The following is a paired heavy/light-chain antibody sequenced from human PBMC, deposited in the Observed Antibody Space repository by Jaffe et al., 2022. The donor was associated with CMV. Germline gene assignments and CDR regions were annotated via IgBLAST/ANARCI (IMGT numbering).Heavy chain of an antibody. J-gene: IGHJ4*02. CDR3: ARSSRIQLWSPIDY. CDR1: GYSFTNYW. D-gene: IGHD1-1*01. Sequence: EVQLVQSGAEVKKPGESLKISCKASGYSFTNYWIGWVRQTPGKGLEWMGLIYPGESDIRYSPTFQGQVTISADKSLSTAYLQWSSLKASDTAIYYCARSSRIQLWSPIDYWGQGTLVTVSS. CDR2: IYPGESDI. V-gene: IGHV5-51*01.
Light chain of an antibody. V-gene: IGKV3-20*01. J-gene: IGKJ2*02. CDR1: QRVISSY. Sequence: EIVLTQSPGTLSLSPGERVTLSCRASQRVISSYLAWYQQKPGQSPRLLIYSTSSRAAGIPDRFSGSGSGTDFTLTISRLEAEDFAVYYCQQYGSSPRTFGQGTKVEMK. CDR2: STS. CDR3: QQYGSSPRT.